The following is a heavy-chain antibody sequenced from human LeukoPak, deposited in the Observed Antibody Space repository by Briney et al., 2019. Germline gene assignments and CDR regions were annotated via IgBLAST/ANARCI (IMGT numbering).Heavy chain of an antibody. V-gene: IGHV3-74*01. J-gene: IGHJ3*02. D-gene: IGHD3-22*01. CDR1: GFTFSSYW. CDR2: INSDGSST. Sequence: GGSLRLSCAASGFTFSSYWMHWVRQAPGKGLVWVSRINSDGSSTSYADSVKGRFTISRDNAKNTLYLQMNSLRAEDTAVYYCAREVESYYDSSAPSAFDIWGQGTMVTVSS. CDR3: AREVESYYDSSAPSAFDI.